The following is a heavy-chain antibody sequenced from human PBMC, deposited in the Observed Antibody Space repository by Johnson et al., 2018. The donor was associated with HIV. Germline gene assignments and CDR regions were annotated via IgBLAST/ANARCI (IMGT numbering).Heavy chain of an antibody. CDR2: ISYDGSNK. D-gene: IGHD1-26*01. J-gene: IGHJ3*02. V-gene: IGHV3-30*18. Sequence: QVTLVESGGGVVQPGRSLRLSCSASGFTLSTYRMHWVRQAPGKGLEWVAVISYDGSNKYYADSVNGRFTTSRDNSKNTLYLQMNILRSEDTAVYYCAKDRYIKGASTGFDIWGQGTMVTVSS. CDR1: GFTLSTYR. CDR3: AKDRYIKGASTGFDI.